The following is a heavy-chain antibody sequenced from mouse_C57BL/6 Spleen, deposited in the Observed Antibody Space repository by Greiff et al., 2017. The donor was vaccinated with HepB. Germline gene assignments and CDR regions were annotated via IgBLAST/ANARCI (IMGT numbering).Heavy chain of an antibody. Sequence: VQLQQSGAELARPGASVKLSCKASGYTFTSYGISWVKQRTGQGLEWIGEIYPRSGNTYYNEKFKGKATLTADKSSSTAYMELRSLTSEDSAVYFCARAPITTVVPYFDYWGQGTTLTVSS. CDR3: ARAPITTVVPYFDY. J-gene: IGHJ2*01. V-gene: IGHV1-81*01. CDR1: GYTFTSYG. D-gene: IGHD1-1*01. CDR2: IYPRSGNT.